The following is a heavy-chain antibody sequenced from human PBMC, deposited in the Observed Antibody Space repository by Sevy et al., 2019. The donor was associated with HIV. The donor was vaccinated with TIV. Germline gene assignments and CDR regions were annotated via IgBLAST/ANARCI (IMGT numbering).Heavy chain of an antibody. CDR2: ISYDGRNK. J-gene: IGHJ4*02. CDR1: GFTFSSYA. D-gene: IGHD6-13*01. CDR3: ARGPVPIAAAGTYFDY. Sequence: GGSLRLSCAASGFTFSSYAMYWVRQAPGKGLEWVAVISYDGRNKYYADSVKGRFTISRENSKNTMYLQMNSLRAEDTAMYYCARGPVPIAAAGTYFDYWGQATLVTVSS. V-gene: IGHV3-30*04.